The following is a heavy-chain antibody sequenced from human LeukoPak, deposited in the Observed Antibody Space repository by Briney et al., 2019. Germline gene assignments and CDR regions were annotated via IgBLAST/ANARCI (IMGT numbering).Heavy chain of an antibody. D-gene: IGHD3-22*01. Sequence: GGSLRLSCAASGFTFSTYAMTWVRQAPGKGLEWVSGISGTSDRTYYADSVKGRFTISRDNSKNTLYLQMNNLRAEDTALYYCIRVHYNEFSGYYPDYWGQGTLVTVSS. CDR3: IRVHYNEFSGYYPDY. J-gene: IGHJ4*02. CDR1: GFTFSTYA. V-gene: IGHV3-23*01. CDR2: ISGTSDRT.